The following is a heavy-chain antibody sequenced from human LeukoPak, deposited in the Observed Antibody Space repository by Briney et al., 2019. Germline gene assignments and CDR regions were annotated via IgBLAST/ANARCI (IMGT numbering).Heavy chain of an antibody. CDR3: ARGGIVVLAVLDY. D-gene: IGHD2-15*01. CDR1: GFTFSSYT. V-gene: IGHV3-30-3*01. J-gene: IGHJ4*02. Sequence: GGSLRLSCAASGFTFSSYTMHWVRQAPGKGLEWVAVISYDGSNKYYADSVKGRFTISRDNSKNTLYLQVNSLRAEDTAVYYCARGGIVVLAVLDYWGQGTLVTVSS. CDR2: ISYDGSNK.